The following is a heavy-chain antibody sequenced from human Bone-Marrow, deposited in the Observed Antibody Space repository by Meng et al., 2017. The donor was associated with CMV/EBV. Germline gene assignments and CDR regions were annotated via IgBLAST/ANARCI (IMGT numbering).Heavy chain of an antibody. J-gene: IGHJ4*02. Sequence: VQLEHGGEGMKKAGALMQASYTTCYILTRLSYQRWRREAAGRVVWWMGWVNSNDDATNDERKFQGSVTIAGETSIRADNMELSRLMSDDTAVYYCVRSSGWSHFDYWGQGTLVTVSS. CDR2: VNSNDDAT. D-gene: IGHD6-19*01. CDR3: VRSSGWSHFDY. V-gene: IGHV1-2*02. CDR1: CYILTRLSY.